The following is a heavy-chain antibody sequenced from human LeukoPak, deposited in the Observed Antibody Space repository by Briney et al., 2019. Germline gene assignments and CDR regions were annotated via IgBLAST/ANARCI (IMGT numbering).Heavy chain of an antibody. J-gene: IGHJ4*02. Sequence: PSETLSLTCNVSGDSISSYYWTWIRQPAGKGLQWIGRIFTSGSTSYNPSLKSRLTISVDTSKNQFSLKLSSVTAADTALYYCAIIGNPPNDYWGQGTLVTVSS. CDR1: GDSISSYY. CDR3: AIIGNPPNDY. V-gene: IGHV4-4*07. CDR2: IFTSGST. D-gene: IGHD4-23*01.